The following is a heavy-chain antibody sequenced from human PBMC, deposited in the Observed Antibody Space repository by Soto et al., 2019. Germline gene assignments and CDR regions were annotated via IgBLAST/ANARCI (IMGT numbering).Heavy chain of an antibody. V-gene: IGHV3-33*01. J-gene: IGHJ4*02. CDR2: IWFDGSNK. CDR3: ATTGPY. CDR1: GFTFSRYG. Sequence: QVQLVESGGGVVQPGRSLRLSCAASGFTFSRYGMHWVRQAPGKGLEWVAVIWFDGSNKFYADSVKGRFTISRDNSKNTLSLQMNSLRDEDSTAYYCATTGPYWGQGTLVTVSS.